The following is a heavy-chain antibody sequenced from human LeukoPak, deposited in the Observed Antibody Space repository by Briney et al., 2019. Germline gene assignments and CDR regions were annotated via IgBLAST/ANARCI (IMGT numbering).Heavy chain of an antibody. J-gene: IGHJ4*02. CDR3: ARARWGDFDY. V-gene: IGHV4-39*07. D-gene: IGHD4-23*01. CDR2: IYYSGST. CDR1: GGSISSSSYY. Sequence: SETLSLTCTVSGGSISSSSYYWGWIRQPPGTGLEWIGSIYYSGSTYYNPSLKSRVTISVDTSKNQFSLKLSSVTAADTAVYYCARARWGDFDYWGQGTLVTVSS.